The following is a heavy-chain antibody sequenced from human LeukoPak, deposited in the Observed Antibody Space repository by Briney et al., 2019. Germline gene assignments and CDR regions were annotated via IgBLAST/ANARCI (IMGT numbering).Heavy chain of an antibody. CDR1: GFTFSSYG. J-gene: IGHJ5*02. D-gene: IGHD6-6*01. Sequence: GGSLRPSCAASGFTFSSYGMHWVRQAPGKGLEWVAVISYDGSNKYYADSVKGRFTISRDNSKNTLYLQMNSLRAEDTAVYYCARVSAARYDNWFDPWGQGTLVTVSS. CDR2: ISYDGSNK. V-gene: IGHV3-30*03. CDR3: ARVSAARYDNWFDP.